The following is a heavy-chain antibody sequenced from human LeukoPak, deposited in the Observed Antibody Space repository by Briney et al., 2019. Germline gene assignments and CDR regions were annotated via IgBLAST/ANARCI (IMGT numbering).Heavy chain of an antibody. CDR2: INHNGST. V-gene: IGHV4-34*01. Sequence: SETLSLTCAVYGGSFSGYYWSWIRQPPGKGLEWIGEINHNGSTNYNPSLKSRVTISVDTSKNQFSLKLSSVTAADTAVYYCARPRIAAAYDAFDIWGQGTMVTVSS. J-gene: IGHJ3*02. CDR3: ARPRIAAAYDAFDI. D-gene: IGHD6-13*01. CDR1: GGSFSGYY.